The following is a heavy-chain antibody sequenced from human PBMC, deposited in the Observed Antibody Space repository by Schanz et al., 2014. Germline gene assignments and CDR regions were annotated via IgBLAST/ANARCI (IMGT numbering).Heavy chain of an antibody. D-gene: IGHD3-10*01. V-gene: IGHV4-34*01. J-gene: IGHJ4*02. CDR3: ARRSSMIRGSPWAPKHPKIDY. Sequence: QVQLQQWGAGLLKPSETLSLTCAVYGGSFSDYYWNWIRQPPGKGLEWIGEINHSGSTNYNPSLKSRVTISTATSKNQFSLKLSSVTAADTAVYYCARRSSMIRGSPWAPKHPKIDYWGQGTLVTVSS. CDR2: INHSGST. CDR1: GGSFSDYY.